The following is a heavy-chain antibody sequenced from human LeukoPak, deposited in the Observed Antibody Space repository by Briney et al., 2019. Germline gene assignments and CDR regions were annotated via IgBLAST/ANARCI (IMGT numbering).Heavy chain of an antibody. D-gene: IGHD3-22*01. CDR3: ARDLGGSDDSSAYPLY. CDR2: INPNSGGT. Sequence: GASVKVSCKASGYTFTGYYMHWVRQAPGQGLEWMGWINPNSGGTNYAQKFQGRVTMTRDTSISTAYVELSRLRSDGTAVYYCARDLGGSDDSSAYPLYWGQGTLVTVSS. J-gene: IGHJ4*02. CDR1: GYTFTGYY. V-gene: IGHV1-2*02.